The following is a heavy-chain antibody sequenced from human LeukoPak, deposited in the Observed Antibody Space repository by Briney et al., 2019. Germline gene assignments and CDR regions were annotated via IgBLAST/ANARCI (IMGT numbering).Heavy chain of an antibody. CDR2: INEDGSAQ. CDR1: GFTFSNYW. J-gene: IGHJ4*02. CDR3: ASDSFSISAQSTVNLGY. Sequence: GGSLRLSCAASGFTFSNYWMSWVRQAPGKGLEWVANINEDGSAQYYVGSVRGRFTISRDNAKNSLYLQMSSLRVEDTAVYYCASDSFSISAQSTVNLGYWGQGILVTVSS. D-gene: IGHD2-21*01. V-gene: IGHV3-7*01.